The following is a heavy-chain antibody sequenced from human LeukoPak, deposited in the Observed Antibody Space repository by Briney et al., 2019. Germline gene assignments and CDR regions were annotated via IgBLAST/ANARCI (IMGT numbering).Heavy chain of an antibody. CDR1: GGSISSGTYY. CDR2: IYYSGST. Sequence: SETLSLTCTVSGGSISSGTYYWGWIRQSPGKMGLEWIGNIYYSGSTYYNPSLKSRVTISVDTSQNQFSLKMSTVTAADTAVYYCAREGAAPNFDYWGQGILVTVSS. CDR3: AREGAAPNFDY. V-gene: IGHV4-39*07. D-gene: IGHD6-6*01. J-gene: IGHJ4*02.